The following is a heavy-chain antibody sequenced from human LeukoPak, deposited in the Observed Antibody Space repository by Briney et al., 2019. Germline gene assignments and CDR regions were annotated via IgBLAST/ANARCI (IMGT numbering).Heavy chain of an antibody. D-gene: IGHD4-17*01. CDR3: ARVTQTDYDFDY. Sequence: GGSLRLSCAASGFTFSSYAMHWVRQAPGKGLEWVALISYDGSNKYYADSVKARFIISRDNSKNTVYLQMNSLRADDTAVYYCARVTQTDYDFDYWGQGTLVTVSS. CDR1: GFTFSSYA. CDR2: ISYDGSNK. V-gene: IGHV3-30*04. J-gene: IGHJ4*02.